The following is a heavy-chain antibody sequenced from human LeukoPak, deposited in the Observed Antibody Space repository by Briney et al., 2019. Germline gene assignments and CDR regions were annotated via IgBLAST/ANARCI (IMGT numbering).Heavy chain of an antibody. CDR1: GGSFSNYY. CDR2: IYSSGST. Sequence: SETLSLTCTVSGGSFSNYYWNWIRQPPGKGLAWIGFIYSSGSTNYNPSLTRRVTISLNTYKNQSSLTLTSLTNTDSAVYYCARVSAAGGTRLFDYWGQGTLVTVSS. CDR3: ARVSAAGGTRLFDY. V-gene: IGHV4-59*01. J-gene: IGHJ4*02. D-gene: IGHD6-13*01.